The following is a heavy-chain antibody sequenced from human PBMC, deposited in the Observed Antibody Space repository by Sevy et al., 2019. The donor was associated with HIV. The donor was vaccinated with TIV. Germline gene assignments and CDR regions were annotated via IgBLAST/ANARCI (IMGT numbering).Heavy chain of an antibody. CDR3: ARHSFKHGYRPHYFDY. CDR1: GGSITSKNYF. J-gene: IGHJ4*02. V-gene: IGHV4-39*01. Sequence: SETLSLTCSVSGGSITSKNYFWGWIRQSPGKGLEWIGSIYHSGSTYHSPSLQSRVGISVDTSRRHFSLKLSSVTATDTAVYYCARHSFKHGYRPHYFDYWSQGTLVTVSS. CDR2: IYHSGST. D-gene: IGHD5-18*01.